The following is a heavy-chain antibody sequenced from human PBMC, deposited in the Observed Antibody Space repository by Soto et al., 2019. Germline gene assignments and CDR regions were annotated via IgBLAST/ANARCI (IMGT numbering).Heavy chain of an antibody. J-gene: IGHJ5*02. CDR1: GGSISSYY. CDR3: ARGPRRQLLNWFDP. V-gene: IGHV4-59*01. CDR2: IYYIGST. Sequence: SETLSLTCTVSGGSISSYYWSWIRQPPGKGLEWIGYIYYIGSTNYNPSLKSRVTISVDTSKNQFSLKLSSVTAADTAVYYCARGPRRQLLNWFDPWGQGTLVTVSS. D-gene: IGHD2-2*01.